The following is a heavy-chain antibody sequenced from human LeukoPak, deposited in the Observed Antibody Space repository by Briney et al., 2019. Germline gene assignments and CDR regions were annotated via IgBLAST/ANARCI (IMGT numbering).Heavy chain of an antibody. D-gene: IGHD6-19*01. CDR2: ISGSGGST. J-gene: IGHJ4*02. CDR1: GFTFSSYA. V-gene: IGHV3-23*01. Sequence: GGSLRLSCAASGFTFSSYAMSWGRQAPGEGLEWVSAISGSGGSTYYADSVKGRFTISRDNSKNTLYLQMNSLRAEDTAVYYCAKDRAGSAVAGGFDYWGQGTLVTVSS. CDR3: AKDRAGSAVAGGFDY.